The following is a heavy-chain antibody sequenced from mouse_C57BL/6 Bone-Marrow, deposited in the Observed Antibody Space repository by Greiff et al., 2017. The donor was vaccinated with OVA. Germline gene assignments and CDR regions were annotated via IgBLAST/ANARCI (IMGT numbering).Heavy chain of an antibody. CDR1: GFNIKNTY. D-gene: IGHD2-3*01. Sequence: EVQLQQSVSELVRPGASVKLSCTASGFNIKNTYMHWVKQRPEQGLEWIGRIDPAHGNTKYAPKFQGKAPITADTSSTTAYLQLSSLTSEDTAIYYCARYGGYYSYYFDCWGQGTTLTVSS. J-gene: IGHJ2*01. V-gene: IGHV14-3*01. CDR3: ARYGGYYSYYFDC. CDR2: IDPAHGNT.